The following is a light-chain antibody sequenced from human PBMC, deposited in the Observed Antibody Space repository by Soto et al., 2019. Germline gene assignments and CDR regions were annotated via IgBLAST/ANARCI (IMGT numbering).Light chain of an antibody. CDR3: SSYAGSSNV. J-gene: IGLJ1*01. CDR2: AVH. CDR1: ISDVGGYNY. V-gene: IGLV2-8*01. Sequence: QSLLTQPPSASAPPAQSIAISCTGTISDVGGYNYVSWYQQHPSKVPKLMIYAVHKRPSGVPDRFSGAKSGNTASLPVSGLQAEDEADYYCSSYAGSSNVFGTGTKVIV.